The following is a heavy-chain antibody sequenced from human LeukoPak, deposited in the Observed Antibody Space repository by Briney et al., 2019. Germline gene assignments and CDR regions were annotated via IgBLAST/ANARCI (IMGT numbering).Heavy chain of an antibody. CDR3: AKLLAAAGTGKDY. CDR1: GFTFSSFG. J-gene: IGHJ4*02. Sequence: GGSLRLSCAASGFTFSSFGMSWVRQAPGKGLEWVSAISSTGGTAYYADSVKGRFTISRDNSKNTLYLQMNSLRAEDTAVYYCAKLLAAAGTGKDYWGQGTLVTVSS. CDR2: ISSTGGTA. D-gene: IGHD6-13*01. V-gene: IGHV3-23*01.